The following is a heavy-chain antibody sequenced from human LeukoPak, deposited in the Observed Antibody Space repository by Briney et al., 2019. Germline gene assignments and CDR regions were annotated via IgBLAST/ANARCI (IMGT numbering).Heavy chain of an antibody. CDR2: IIPIFGTA. Sequence: SVKVSCKASGGTFSSYAISWVRQAPGQGLEWMGGIIPIFGTANYAQKFQGRVTITTDESTSTAYMELSSLRSEDTAVYYCASRQLGYCSSTSCQYYFDYWGQGTLVTVSS. CDR1: GGTFSSYA. CDR3: ASRQLGYCSSTSCQYYFDY. J-gene: IGHJ4*02. D-gene: IGHD2-2*01. V-gene: IGHV1-69*05.